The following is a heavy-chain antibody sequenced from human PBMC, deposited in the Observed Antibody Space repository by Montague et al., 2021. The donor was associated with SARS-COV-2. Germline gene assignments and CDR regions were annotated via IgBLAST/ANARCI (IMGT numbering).Heavy chain of an antibody. J-gene: IGHJ4*02. V-gene: IGHV4-59*08. CDR1: GDSISNYY. D-gene: IGHD3-9*01. Sequence: SETLSLTYTVSGDSISNYYWSWIRRPPGKGPEWLGYIYYSGSTNXNPSLKSRVTISVDTSKNQFSLRLSSVTAADTAVYYCARLPYILPGYAYFDFWGQGSLVIVSS. CDR2: IYYSGST. CDR3: ARLPYILPGYAYFDF.